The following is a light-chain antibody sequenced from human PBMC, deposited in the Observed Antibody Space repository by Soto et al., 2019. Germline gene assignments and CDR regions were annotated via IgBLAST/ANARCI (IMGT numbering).Light chain of an antibody. CDR1: NSDVGTYNY. J-gene: IGLJ2*01. CDR2: DVT. CDR3: SSYTSSSTLYVV. Sequence: QSVLTQPRSVSGSPGQSVTISCTGTNSDVGTYNYVSWYQQHPGKAPKLIIYDVTKRPSGVPDRFSGSKSGNTASLTISGLQAEDEADYYCSSYTSSSTLYVVFGGGTKLTVL. V-gene: IGLV2-11*01.